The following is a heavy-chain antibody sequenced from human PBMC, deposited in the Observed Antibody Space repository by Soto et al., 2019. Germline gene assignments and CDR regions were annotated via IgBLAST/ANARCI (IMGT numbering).Heavy chain of an antibody. D-gene: IGHD3-22*01. Sequence: GGSLRLSCAASGFTFSSYGMHWVRQAPGKGLEWVAVIWYDGSNKYYADYVKGRITISRDNSKNTLYLQVNSLRAEDTAVYYCARDSPQAYYYDSSGYFDYWGQGTLVTVSS. CDR3: ARDSPQAYYYDSSGYFDY. V-gene: IGHV3-33*01. J-gene: IGHJ4*02. CDR2: IWYDGSNK. CDR1: GFTFSSYG.